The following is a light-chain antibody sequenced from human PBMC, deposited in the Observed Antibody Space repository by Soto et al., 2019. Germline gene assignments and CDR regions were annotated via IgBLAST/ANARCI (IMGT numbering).Light chain of an antibody. V-gene: IGLV2-14*01. CDR2: EVT. CDR1: SSDVGGYNY. J-gene: IGLJ2*01. Sequence: QAVVTQPASVSGSPGQSITISCTGTSSDVGGYNYVSWYQQHPGKAPKLMIYEVTKWPSGVSNRFSGSKSGNTASLTISGLQAEDEADYYCSSYTSIGTVLFGGGTKVTVL. CDR3: SSYTSIGTVL.